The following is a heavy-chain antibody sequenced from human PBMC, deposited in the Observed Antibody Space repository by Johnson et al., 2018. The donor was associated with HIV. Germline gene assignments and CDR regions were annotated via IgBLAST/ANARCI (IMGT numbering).Heavy chain of an antibody. CDR3: AREARIVVVEPSDAFDI. Sequence: QVQLVESGGGVVQPGGSLRLSCAASGFTFSSYAMHWVRQAPGKGLEWVAVISYDGSNKYYADSVKGRFTISRDNSKNTLYLQMNSLRVEDTAVDYCAREARIVVVEPSDAFDIWGQGTMVTVSS. V-gene: IGHV3-30*14. D-gene: IGHD3-22*01. CDR1: GFTFSSYA. J-gene: IGHJ3*02. CDR2: ISYDGSNK.